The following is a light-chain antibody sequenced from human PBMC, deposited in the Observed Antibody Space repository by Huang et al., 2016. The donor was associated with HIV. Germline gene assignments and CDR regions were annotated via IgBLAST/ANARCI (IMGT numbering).Light chain of an antibody. V-gene: IGKV3D-15*01. Sequence: EIVMTQSPATLSVSPGERASLSCRASQNVNTNVAWYQQKPGQAPRLLIYGASTRATGIPARFSGSGSGTEFTFTISSLRPEDFVVYYCHQYNNWPPAFGQGTKVEIK. CDR3: HQYNNWPPA. J-gene: IGKJ1*01. CDR1: QNVNTN. CDR2: GAS.